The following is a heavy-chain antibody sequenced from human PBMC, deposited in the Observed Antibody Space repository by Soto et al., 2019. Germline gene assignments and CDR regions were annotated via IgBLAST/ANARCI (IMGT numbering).Heavy chain of an antibody. Sequence: GGSLRLSCAASGFTYSSYAMSWVRQARGKELEWVSAISGSGGSTYYADSVKGRFTISRDNSKNTLYLQMNSLRAEDTAVYYCARHNYYDSSGYYYAFDYWGQGTLVTVSS. J-gene: IGHJ4*02. CDR1: GFTYSSYA. CDR2: ISGSGGST. CDR3: ARHNYYDSSGYYYAFDY. V-gene: IGHV3-23*01. D-gene: IGHD3-22*01.